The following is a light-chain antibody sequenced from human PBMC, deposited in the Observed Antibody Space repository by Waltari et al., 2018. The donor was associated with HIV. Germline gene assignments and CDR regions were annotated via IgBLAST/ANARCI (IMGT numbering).Light chain of an antibody. CDR1: SSNIGNSY. CDR2: DSN. CDR3: GTWDSSLSAWV. J-gene: IGLJ3*02. V-gene: IGLV1-51*01. Sequence: QSVLTQPPSVSAAPGQKVTISCSGSSSNIGNSYVTWYQQLPGTAPKLLIYDSNKRPSGIPDRFSGSKSGTSGTLAITGLQTGDEADYYCGTWDSSLSAWVFGGGTKLTVL.